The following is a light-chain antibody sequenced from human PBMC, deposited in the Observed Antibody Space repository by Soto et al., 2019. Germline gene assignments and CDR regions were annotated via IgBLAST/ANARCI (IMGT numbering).Light chain of an antibody. J-gene: IGKJ2*01. CDR3: QQYGSSPPYT. Sequence: EIVLTQSPGTLSLSPGERATLSCRASQSVSSSYLAWYQQKPGQAPRLLIYGASSRATGIPDMFSGSGSGTDFTLTISRLEPEDFAVYYCQQYGSSPPYTFGQGTKLEIK. CDR2: GAS. CDR1: QSVSSSY. V-gene: IGKV3-20*01.